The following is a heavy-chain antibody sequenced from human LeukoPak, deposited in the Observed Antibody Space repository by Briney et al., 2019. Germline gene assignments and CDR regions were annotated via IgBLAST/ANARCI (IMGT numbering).Heavy chain of an antibody. CDR2: IRSKDNNYAT. J-gene: IGHJ4*02. V-gene: IGHV3-73*01. Sequence: GGSPRLSCAASGFTFSGSAMHWVRQASGKGLEWVGHIRSKDNNYATAYAASVKGRFTISRTDSNNTAYLQMTSLQTEDTAVYYCTRLGRYYFDYWGQGTLVTASS. CDR3: TRLGRYYFDY. CDR1: GFTFSGSA.